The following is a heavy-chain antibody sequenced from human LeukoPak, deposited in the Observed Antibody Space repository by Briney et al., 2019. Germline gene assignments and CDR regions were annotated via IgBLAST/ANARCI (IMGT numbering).Heavy chain of an antibody. D-gene: IGHD3-16*01. CDR1: GFTFSTHG. CDR3: AKDDDWGRYKH. Sequence: GGSLRLSCAASGFTFSTHGMNWVRQAPGKGPEWVSGISPSGEITNYTDSVKGRFTISRYNSKNTPSLQLNSLRAEDTAVYYCAKDDDWGRYKHSGQGTLVTVSS. CDR2: ISPSGEIT. V-gene: IGHV3-23*01. J-gene: IGHJ1*01.